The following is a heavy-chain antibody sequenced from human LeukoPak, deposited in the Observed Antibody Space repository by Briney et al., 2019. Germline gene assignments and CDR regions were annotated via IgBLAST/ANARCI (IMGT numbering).Heavy chain of an antibody. D-gene: IGHD1-1*01. CDR3: ARDGGQLERLLY. V-gene: IGHV3-74*01. J-gene: IGHJ4*02. CDR1: GFTFSSYW. CDR2: INSDGSST. Sequence: GGSLRLSCAASGFTFSSYWMHWVRQAPGKGLVWVSRINSDGSSTSCADSVKGRFTISRDNAKNTLYLQMNSLRAEDTAVYYCARDGGQLERLLYWGQGTLVTVSS.